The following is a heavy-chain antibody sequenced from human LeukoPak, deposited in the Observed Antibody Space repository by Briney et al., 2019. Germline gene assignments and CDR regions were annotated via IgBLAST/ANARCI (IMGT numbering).Heavy chain of an antibody. CDR3: ARGQTGTLDAFDI. V-gene: IGHV3-48*03. J-gene: IGHJ3*02. Sequence: PGGSLRLSCAASGFTFSSYEMNWVRQAPGKGLERVSYISSSGGTIFYADSVKGRFTISRDNAKNSLYLQMNSLRAEDTAVYYCARGQTGTLDAFDIWGQGTMVTVSS. CDR1: GFTFSSYE. D-gene: IGHD1/OR15-1a*01. CDR2: ISSSGGTI.